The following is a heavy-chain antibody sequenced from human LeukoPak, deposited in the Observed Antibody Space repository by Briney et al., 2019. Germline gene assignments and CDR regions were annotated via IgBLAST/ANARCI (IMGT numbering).Heavy chain of an antibody. CDR3: AKRGIMIRGVIIIGFHKEAYYFDC. V-gene: IGHV3-53*04. CDR1: GFTVSSNY. J-gene: IGHJ4*02. CDR2: IYSAGNT. Sequence: GGSLRLSCVASGFTVSSNYMSWVRQAPGKGLEWVSVIYSAGNTYYADSVKGRFTISRHNSENTLYLHMNSLRVEDTAVYFCAKRGIMIRGVIIIGFHKEAYYFDCWGQGTPVTVSS. D-gene: IGHD3-10*01.